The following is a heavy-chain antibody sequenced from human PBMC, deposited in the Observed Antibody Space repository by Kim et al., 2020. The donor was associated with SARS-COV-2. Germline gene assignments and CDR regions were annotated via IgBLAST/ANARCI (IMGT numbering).Heavy chain of an antibody. CDR1: GGSISSSSYY. Sequence: LSLTCTVSGGSISSSSYYWGWIRQPPGKGLEWIGSIYYSGSTYYNPSLKSRVTISVDTSKNQFSLKLSSVTAADTAVYYCGTCWGIAARVLDYWGQGTL. CDR3: GTCWGIAARVLDY. J-gene: IGHJ4*02. CDR2: IYYSGST. V-gene: IGHV4-39*01. D-gene: IGHD6-6*01.